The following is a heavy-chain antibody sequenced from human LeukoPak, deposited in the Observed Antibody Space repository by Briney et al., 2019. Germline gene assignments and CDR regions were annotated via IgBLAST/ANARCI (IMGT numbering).Heavy chain of an antibody. CDR2: ISSSRNYI. CDR3: ATLTDTNWFDP. J-gene: IGHJ5*02. V-gene: IGHV3-21*01. CDR1: GFALSSST. Sequence: GVPLRLFCGASGFALSSSTVNWVRQSPGEAGEWVSSISSSRNYIYYADSVKGRFTISRDNAKNSLYLQMNSLRADDTAVYYCATLTDTNWFDPWGQGTLVTVSS.